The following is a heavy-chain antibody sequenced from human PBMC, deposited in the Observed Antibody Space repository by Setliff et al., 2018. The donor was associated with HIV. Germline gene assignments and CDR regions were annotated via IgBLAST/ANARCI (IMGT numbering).Heavy chain of an antibody. V-gene: IGHV4-61*02. J-gene: IGHJ4*02. Sequence: PSETLSLTCIVSSGSIHSGSYYRSWIRQPVGKGLEWIGRIYTSGSTDYNPSLKSRVAISVDTSKNHFSLNLTSVTAADTAIYFCARVGGKGYSNFLDSWGQGLLVTVSS. CDR2: IYTSGST. CDR3: ARVGGKGYSNFLDS. CDR1: SGSIHSGSYY. D-gene: IGHD2-15*01.